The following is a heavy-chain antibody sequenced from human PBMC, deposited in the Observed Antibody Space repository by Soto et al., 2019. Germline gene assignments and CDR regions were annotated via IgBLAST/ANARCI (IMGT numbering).Heavy chain of an antibody. D-gene: IGHD3-10*01. CDR1: GFSLSTSGVG. CDR2: IYWDDDK. J-gene: IGHJ4*02. CDR3: AHTGVIMERYNFDY. Sequence: QITLKESGPTLVKPTQTLTLTCTFSGFSLSTSGVGVGWIRQPPGKALEWLALIYWDDDKRYSPSLKSRLTITKDTTKNQVVLTMTNMDPVDTATYYCAHTGVIMERYNFDYWGQGTLVTVSS. V-gene: IGHV2-5*02.